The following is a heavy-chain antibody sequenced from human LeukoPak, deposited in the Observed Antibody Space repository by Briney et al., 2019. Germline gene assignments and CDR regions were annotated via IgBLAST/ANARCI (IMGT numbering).Heavy chain of an antibody. J-gene: IGHJ4*02. CDR2: IYYSGST. Sequence: SETLSLTCTVSGGSISSYYWSWIRQPPGKGLEWIGYIYYSGSTNYNPSLKSRVTISVDTSKNQFSLKLSSVTAADTAVYYCARVTGYYDFWSGYPTSSYFDYWGQGTLVTVSS. D-gene: IGHD3-3*01. V-gene: IGHV4-59*12. CDR1: GGSISSYY. CDR3: ARVTGYYDFWSGYPTSSYFDY.